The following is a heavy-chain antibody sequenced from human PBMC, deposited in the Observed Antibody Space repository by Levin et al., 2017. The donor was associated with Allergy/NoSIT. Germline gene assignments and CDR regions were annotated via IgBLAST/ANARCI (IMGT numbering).Heavy chain of an antibody. Sequence: GESLKISCAASGFTFSSYGMHWVRQAPGKGLEWVAVISYDGSNKYYADSVKGRFTISRDNSKNTLYLQMNSLRAEDTAVYYCAKDLPILGYGMDVWGQGTTVTVSS. J-gene: IGHJ6*02. CDR1: GFTFSSYG. CDR3: AKDLPILGYGMDV. V-gene: IGHV3-30*18. D-gene: IGHD2-15*01. CDR2: ISYDGSNK.